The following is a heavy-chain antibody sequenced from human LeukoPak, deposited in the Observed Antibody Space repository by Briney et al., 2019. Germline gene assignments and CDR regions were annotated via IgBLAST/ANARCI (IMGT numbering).Heavy chain of an antibody. CDR3: ARDRGSSWSYYYYYGMDV. V-gene: IGHV6-1*01. CDR1: GDSFSSNSAA. J-gene: IGHJ6*02. Sequence: SQTLSLTCAISGDSFSSNSAAWNWIRQSPSRGLEWLGRTYYRSKWYNDYAVSVKSRITINPDTSKNQFSLQLNSVTPEDTAVYYCARDRGSSWSYYYYYGMDVWGQGTTVTVSS. D-gene: IGHD6-13*01. CDR2: TYYRSKWYN.